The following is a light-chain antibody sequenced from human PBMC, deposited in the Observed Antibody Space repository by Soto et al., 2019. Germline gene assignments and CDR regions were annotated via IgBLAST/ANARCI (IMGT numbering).Light chain of an antibody. J-gene: IGKJ2*01. Sequence: EIVMTQSPATLSVSPGERVTLSCRASQSMGSNLAWYQQKPGLAPRLLIYNASTRATGIPARFSGSGSGTEFTLTISSLQSEDFAVYYCQQYNDWPPYTFGQGTKLEIK. CDR1: QSMGSN. CDR3: QQYNDWPPYT. CDR2: NAS. V-gene: IGKV3-15*01.